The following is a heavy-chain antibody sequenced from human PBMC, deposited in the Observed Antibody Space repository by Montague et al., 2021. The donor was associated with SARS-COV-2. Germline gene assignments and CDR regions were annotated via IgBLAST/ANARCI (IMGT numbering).Heavy chain of an antibody. CDR3: TSGREGNYNVMDV. CDR1: GDSVFRNSAT. V-gene: IGHV6-1*01. D-gene: IGHD1-1*01. Sequence: CAISGDSVFRNSATWNWVRQSPSRGLEWLGRTYYRSKWYNDYAVXVRGRVTINPDTSKNQFSLQLNSVTPEDTAIYYCTSGREGNYNVMDVWGQGTTVTVSS. J-gene: IGHJ6*02. CDR2: TYYRSKWYN.